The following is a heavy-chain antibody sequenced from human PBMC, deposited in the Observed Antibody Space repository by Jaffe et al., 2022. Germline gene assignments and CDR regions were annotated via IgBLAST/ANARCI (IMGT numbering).Heavy chain of an antibody. CDR3: ARHSDSSSWYPLKNWFDP. CDR2: IYYSGST. V-gene: IGHV4-39*01. J-gene: IGHJ5*02. D-gene: IGHD6-13*01. CDR1: GGSISSSSYY. Sequence: QLQLQESGPGLVKPSETLSLTCTVSGGSISSSSYYWGWIRQPPGKGLEWIGSIYYSGSTYYNPSLKSRVTISVDTSKNQFSLKLSSVTAADTAVYYCARHSDSSSWYPLKNWFDPWGQGTLVTVSS.